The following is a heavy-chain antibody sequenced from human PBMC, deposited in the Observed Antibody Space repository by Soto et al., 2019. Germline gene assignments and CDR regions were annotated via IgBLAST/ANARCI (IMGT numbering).Heavy chain of an antibody. CDR1: GFTFSVCW. J-gene: IGHJ4*02. V-gene: IGHV3-7*01. CDR3: VSCKKN. Sequence: GGSLRLSCAASGFTFSVCWMSWVRQAPGKGLEWVGNINEGGSQKCYADSVKGRFTISRDNAKNSLYLQMSSLRAEDTAVYYCVSCKKNWGQGTLVTVSS. CDR2: INEGGSQK.